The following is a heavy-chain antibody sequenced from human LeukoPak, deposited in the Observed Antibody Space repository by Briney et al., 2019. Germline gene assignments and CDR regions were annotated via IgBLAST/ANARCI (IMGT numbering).Heavy chain of an antibody. CDR2: ISSSSSYI. V-gene: IGHV3-21*04. CDR3: AKDSDWLQCFDS. CDR1: GFTFSSYS. D-gene: IGHD5-24*01. Sequence: GGSLRLSCAASGFTFSSYSMNWVRQAPGKGLEWVSSISSSSSYIYYADSVKGRFTISRDNSKNTVYLQMNSLRAGDTALYFCAKDSDWLQCFDSWGQGTLVTVSS. J-gene: IGHJ4*02.